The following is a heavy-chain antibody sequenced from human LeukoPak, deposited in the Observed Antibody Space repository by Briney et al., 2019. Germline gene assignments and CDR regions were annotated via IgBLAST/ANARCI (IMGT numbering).Heavy chain of an antibody. V-gene: IGHV4-34*01. D-gene: IGHD1-26*01. Sequence: SETLSLTCAVYGGSFSGYYWSWIRQPPGKGLEWIGEINHSGSTNYNPSLKSRVTISVDTSKNQSSLKLSSVTAADTAVYYCARGGLSGGSRYYYYYMDVWGKGTTVTVSS. J-gene: IGHJ6*03. CDR2: INHSGST. CDR1: GGSFSGYY. CDR3: ARGGLSGGSRYYYYYMDV.